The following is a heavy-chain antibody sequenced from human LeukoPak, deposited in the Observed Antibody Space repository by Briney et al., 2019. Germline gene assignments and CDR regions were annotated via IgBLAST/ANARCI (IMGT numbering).Heavy chain of an antibody. J-gene: IGHJ4*02. Sequence: PSETLSLTCTVSGASISSAYWSWVRRPPEKGLEWIGYIHYSGSTTYNPSLKSRVTMSVDTSKNQFSLKLTSVTAADTAVFYCARSYSSGWFYFDDWGQGTLLTVSS. CDR3: ARSYSSGWFYFDD. V-gene: IGHV4-59*08. D-gene: IGHD6-19*01. CDR1: GASISSAY. CDR2: IHYSGST.